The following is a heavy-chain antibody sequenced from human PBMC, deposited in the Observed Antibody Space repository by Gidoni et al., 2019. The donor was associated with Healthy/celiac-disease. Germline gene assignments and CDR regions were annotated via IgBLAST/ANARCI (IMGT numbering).Heavy chain of an antibody. D-gene: IGHD6-19*01. Sequence: QVQLVESGGGVVQPGRSLGLPCAASGFPFSSYGMHWVRQAPGKGLEWVAVISYDGSNKYYADSVKGRFTISRDNSKNTLYLQMNSLRAEDTAVYYCAKDRIAVAGTGLLDYWGQGTLVTVSS. CDR2: ISYDGSNK. J-gene: IGHJ4*02. V-gene: IGHV3-30*18. CDR1: GFPFSSYG. CDR3: AKDRIAVAGTGLLDY.